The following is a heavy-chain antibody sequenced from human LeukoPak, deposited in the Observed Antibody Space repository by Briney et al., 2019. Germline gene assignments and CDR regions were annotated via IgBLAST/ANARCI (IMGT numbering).Heavy chain of an antibody. V-gene: IGHV4-59*01. Sequence: PSETLSLTCAVSGGPIIASYWSWIRQPPGKGLEWIGYTHYSGTGNYNPSLKSRVTISIDTSKNRFSLRLTSVTAADTAVYSCARVRFYDTTGYSTSYYLDYWGQGALVTVSS. CDR3: ARVRFYDTTGYSTSYYLDY. CDR1: GGPIIASY. CDR2: THYSGTG. J-gene: IGHJ4*02. D-gene: IGHD3-22*01.